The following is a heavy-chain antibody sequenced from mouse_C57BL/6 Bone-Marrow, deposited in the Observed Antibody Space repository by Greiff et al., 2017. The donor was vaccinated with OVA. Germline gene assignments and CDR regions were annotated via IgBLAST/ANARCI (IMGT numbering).Heavy chain of an antibody. Sequence: VKLMESGAELVRPGTSVKVSCKASGYAFTNYLIEWVKQRPGQGLEWIGVINPGSGGTNYNEKFKGKATLTADKSSSTAYMQLSSLTSEDSAVYFCARKATVVATRAMDYWGQGTSVTVSS. J-gene: IGHJ4*01. D-gene: IGHD1-1*01. CDR1: GYAFTNYL. CDR3: ARKATVVATRAMDY. V-gene: IGHV1-54*01. CDR2: INPGSGGT.